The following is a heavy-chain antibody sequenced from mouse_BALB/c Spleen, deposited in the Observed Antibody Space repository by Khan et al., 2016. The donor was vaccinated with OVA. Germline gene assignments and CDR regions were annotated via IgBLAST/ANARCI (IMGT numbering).Heavy chain of an antibody. V-gene: IGHV1S136*01. D-gene: IGHD2-1*01. J-gene: IGHJ2*01. Sequence: EVQLQQSGPELVKPGASVKMSCKASGYTFTSYVMHWVKQKPGQGLEWIGYINPYDDGSKYNEKFKGKATLTSDTSSSKAYMELSSLTSEDSAVYYCARKDYGNHVFDYWSQGTTLTVSS. CDR2: INPYDDGS. CDR1: GYTFTSYV. CDR3: ARKDYGNHVFDY.